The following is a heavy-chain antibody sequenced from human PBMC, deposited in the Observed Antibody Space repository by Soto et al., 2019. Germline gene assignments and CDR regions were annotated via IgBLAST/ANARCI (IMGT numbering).Heavy chain of an antibody. CDR3: ARARTDSGYCTNWFDS. J-gene: IGHJ5*01. Sequence: SVKVSCKASGGTFSSDAITWVRQAPGQGLEWVGRIIPIFGTTNYAQNFQGRVTISADKSTLTSYMELHSLTSDDTALYYCARARTDSGYCTNWFDSWGQGTQVTVSS. V-gene: IGHV1-69*06. CDR1: GGTFSSDA. CDR2: IIPIFGTT. D-gene: IGHD3-22*01.